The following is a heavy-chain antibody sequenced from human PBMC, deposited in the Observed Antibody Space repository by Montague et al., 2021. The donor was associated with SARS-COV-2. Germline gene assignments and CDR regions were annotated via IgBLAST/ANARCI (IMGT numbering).Heavy chain of an antibody. CDR3: ARSQHCGGGRCYSLSWFDP. CDR1: GDSVSSNSAA. J-gene: IGHJ5*02. D-gene: IGHD2-15*01. CDR2: TYYRSQWYN. V-gene: IGHV6-1*01. Sequence: CAISGDSVSSNSAAWDWIRQFPSRGLEWLGRTYYRSQWYNDYAVSVGSRIAINPDTSKNHFSLQLDSVTPEDTAVYYCARSQHCGGGRCYSLSWFDPWGQGTLVIVSS.